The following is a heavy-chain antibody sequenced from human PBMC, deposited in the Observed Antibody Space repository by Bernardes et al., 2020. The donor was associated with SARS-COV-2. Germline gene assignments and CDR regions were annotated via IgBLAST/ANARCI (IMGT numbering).Heavy chain of an antibody. V-gene: IGHV4-59*01. CDR2: IFDSGNT. CDR3: ARGGYYASGSYGIDP. J-gene: IGHJ5*02. D-gene: IGHD3-10*01. CDR1: GGSMFTYY. Sequence: SETLSLTCAVSGGSMFTYYWTWIRQSPGKGLEWIGHIFDSGNTNYNPSLKSRVTISIDMPRNQFSLKVNSVTAADTAVYFCARGGYYASGSYGIDPWGQGIPVIVSS.